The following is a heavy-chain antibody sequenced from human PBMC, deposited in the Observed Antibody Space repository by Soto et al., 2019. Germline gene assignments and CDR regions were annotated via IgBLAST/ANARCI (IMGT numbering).Heavy chain of an antibody. CDR2: INHSGST. J-gene: IGHJ4*02. Sequence: SETLSLTCTVSGGSISSYYWTWIRQPPGKGLEWIGEINHSGSTNYNPSLKSRVTISVDTSKNQFSLKLSSVTAADTAVYYCARGGETGGGYDSTSFDYWGQGTLVTVSS. D-gene: IGHD5-12*01. CDR3: ARGGETGGGYDSTSFDY. CDR1: GGSISSYY. V-gene: IGHV4-34*01.